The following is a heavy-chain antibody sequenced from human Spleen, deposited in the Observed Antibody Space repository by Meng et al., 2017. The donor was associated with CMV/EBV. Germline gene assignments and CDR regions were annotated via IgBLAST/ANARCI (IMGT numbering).Heavy chain of an antibody. V-gene: IGHV3-7*01. CDR2: TNLDGSEK. Sequence: ETLSLTCEASGFTFSRYWMSWVRQAPGKGLEWVANTNLDGSEKYYVDSVKGRFTISRDNAKNSLYLQMNSLRAGDTAVYYCARESLGGTGLDGFDIWGQGTMVTVSS. CDR3: ARESLGGTGLDGFDI. J-gene: IGHJ3*02. D-gene: IGHD3-16*01. CDR1: GFTFSRYW.